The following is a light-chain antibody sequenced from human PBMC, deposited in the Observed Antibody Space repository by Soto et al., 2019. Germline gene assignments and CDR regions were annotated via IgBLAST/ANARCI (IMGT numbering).Light chain of an antibody. CDR3: QQYNSYSRT. J-gene: IGKJ1*01. CDR1: QSISSW. V-gene: IGKV1-5*01. CDR2: DAS. Sequence: DIQMPQSPSTLSASVGDRVTITGRASQSISSWLAWYQQKPGKAPKLLIYDASSLESGVPSRFSGSGSGTEFTLTISSLQPDDFATYYCQQYNSYSRTFGQGTKVDIK.